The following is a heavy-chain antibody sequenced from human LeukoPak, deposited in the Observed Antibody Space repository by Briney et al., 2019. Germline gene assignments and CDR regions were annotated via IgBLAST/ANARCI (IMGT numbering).Heavy chain of an antibody. CDR1: GGSISSSSYY. D-gene: IGHD6-13*01. CDR2: IYYSGRT. Sequence: PSETLSLTCTVSGGSISSSSYYWGWIRQPPGKGLEWIGSIYYSGRTHYNPSLKSRVTISVDTSKNQFSLKLSSVTAADTAVYYCARTYSNSRYYYYGMDVWGQGTTVTVSS. CDR3: ARTYSNSRYYYYGMDV. V-gene: IGHV4-39*01. J-gene: IGHJ6*02.